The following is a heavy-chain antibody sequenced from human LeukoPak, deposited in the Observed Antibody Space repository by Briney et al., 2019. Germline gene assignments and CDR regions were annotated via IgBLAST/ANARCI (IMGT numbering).Heavy chain of an antibody. Sequence: ASVKVSCKASGYTFTGYYMHWVRQAPGQGLEWMGWINPNSGGTNYAQKFQGRVTMTRDTSISTAYMELSRLRSDDTAVYYCAILPRTIFGVVIGSNWFDPWGQGTLVTVSS. CDR1: GYTFTGYY. CDR2: INPNSGGT. D-gene: IGHD3-3*01. CDR3: AILPRTIFGVVIGSNWFDP. J-gene: IGHJ5*02. V-gene: IGHV1-2*02.